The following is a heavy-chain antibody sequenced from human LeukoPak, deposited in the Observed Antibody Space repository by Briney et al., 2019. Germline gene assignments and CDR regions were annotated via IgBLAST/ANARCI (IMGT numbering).Heavy chain of an antibody. CDR1: GYTFTSYY. V-gene: IGHV1-46*01. J-gene: IGHJ3*02. D-gene: IGHD3-22*01. CDR3: ARDYYDGTGYHVFDI. Sequence: ASVKVSCKASGYTFTSYYMHWVRQAPGQGLEWMGIIHPSGGSTSYAQKFQGRVTMTRDTSTSTVYMELSSLRSEDTAVYYCARDYYDGTGYHVFDIWGQGTMVTVSS. CDR2: IHPSGGST.